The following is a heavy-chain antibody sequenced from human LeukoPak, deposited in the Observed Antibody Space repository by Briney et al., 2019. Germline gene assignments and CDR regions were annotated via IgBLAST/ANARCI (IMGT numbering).Heavy chain of an antibody. CDR3: ARYFSGSSYNWFDP. CDR1: GGSFSGYY. Sequence: PSETLSLTCAVYGGSFSGYYWSWIRQHPGKGLEWIGEINHSGSTNYNPSLKSRVTISVDTSKNQFSLKLSSVTAADTAVYYCARYFSGSSYNWFDPWGQGTLVTVSS. J-gene: IGHJ5*02. CDR2: INHSGST. V-gene: IGHV4-34*01. D-gene: IGHD3-10*01.